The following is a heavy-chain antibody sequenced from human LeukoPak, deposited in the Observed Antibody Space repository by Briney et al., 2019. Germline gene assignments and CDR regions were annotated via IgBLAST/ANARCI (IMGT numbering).Heavy chain of an antibody. CDR1: GFTFSSYA. J-gene: IGHJ4*02. CDR3: AKSLIISSGSYEY. CDR2: ISGSGGGT. Sequence: GGSLRLSCAASGFTFSSYAMSWVRQAPGKGLEWVSAISGSGGGTYYADSVKGRFTISRDNSKNTLYLQMNSLRAEDTAVYYCAKSLIISSGSYEYWGQGTLVTVSS. V-gene: IGHV3-23*01. D-gene: IGHD2-15*01.